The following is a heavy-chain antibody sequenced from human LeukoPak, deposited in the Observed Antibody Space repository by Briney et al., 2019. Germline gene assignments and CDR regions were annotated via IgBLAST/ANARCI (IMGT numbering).Heavy chain of an antibody. J-gene: IGHJ4*02. D-gene: IGHD1-26*01. CDR2: INHSGST. Sequence: SETLSLTCAVYGGSFSGYYWSWIRQPPGKGLEWIGEINHSGSTNYNPSLKSRVTISVDTSKNQSSLKLSSVTAADTAVYYCASDIVGATSAAYWGQGTLVTVSS. V-gene: IGHV4-34*01. CDR3: ASDIVGATSAAY. CDR1: GGSFSGYY.